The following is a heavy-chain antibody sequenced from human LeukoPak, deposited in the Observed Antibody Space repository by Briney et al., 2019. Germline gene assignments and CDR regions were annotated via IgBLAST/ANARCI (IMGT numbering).Heavy chain of an antibody. D-gene: IGHD6-6*01. J-gene: IGHJ4*02. CDR3: AREDSSSSFVDYFDY. CDR1: GGSISSSGYY. Sequence: KPSETLSLTCTVSGGSISSSGYYWGWIRQPPGKGLEWSGSTYYTGSTNYNPSLKSRVTLSIDMSRNQFSLKLSSATAADTAVYYCAREDSSSSFVDYFDYWGQGTLVTVSS. CDR2: TYYTGST. V-gene: IGHV4-39*02.